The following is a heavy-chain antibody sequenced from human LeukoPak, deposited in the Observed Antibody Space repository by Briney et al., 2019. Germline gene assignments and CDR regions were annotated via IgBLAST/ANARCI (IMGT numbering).Heavy chain of an antibody. CDR1: GGSFSGYY. D-gene: IGHD4-23*01. J-gene: IGHJ5*02. CDR2: IYTSGST. V-gene: IGHV4-4*07. Sequence: SETLSLTCAVYGGSFSGYYWSWIRQPAGKGLEWIGRIYTSGSTNYNPSLKSRVTMSLDTSKNQFSLKVSSVTVADTAVYYCAREGLDYGGTLNWFDPWGQGTLVTVSS. CDR3: AREGLDYGGTLNWFDP.